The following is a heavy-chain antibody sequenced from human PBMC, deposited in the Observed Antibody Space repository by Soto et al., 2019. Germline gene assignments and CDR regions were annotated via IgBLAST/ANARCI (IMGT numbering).Heavy chain of an antibody. V-gene: IGHV3-23*01. J-gene: IGHJ4*01. CDR1: GFTLSSYS. Sequence: GGSLRLSCAASGFTLSSYSMSWVRQAPGKGLEWVSAISASGGSTYYADSVKGLFTFSRDNSKNTLYLQMNSLRAEDSAVYYCAKPKDYWGHGTLVTVSS. CDR2: ISASGGST. CDR3: AKPKDY.